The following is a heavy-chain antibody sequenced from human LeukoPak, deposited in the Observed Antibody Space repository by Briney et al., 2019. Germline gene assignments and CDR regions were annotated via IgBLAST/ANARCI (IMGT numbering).Heavy chain of an antibody. CDR2: INTKSGDA. CDR3: ARGEYSNGYPYRLDS. D-gene: IGHD3-16*01. J-gene: IGHJ4*02. CDR1: GSTFSDYH. Sequence: AAVKVSCKASGSTFSDYHINWVRQASGQGPEWMGWINTKSGDAKYNQAFQGRVTMTRDTSISTAYMELNRLRSDDTAMYYCARGEYSNGYPYRLDSWGQGTLVTVSS. V-gene: IGHV1-2*02.